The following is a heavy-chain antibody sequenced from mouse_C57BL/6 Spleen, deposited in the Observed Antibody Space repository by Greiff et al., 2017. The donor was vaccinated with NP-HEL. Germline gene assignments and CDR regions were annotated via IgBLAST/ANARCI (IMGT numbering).Heavy chain of an antibody. Sequence: EVQLVESGGGLVQPGGSMKLSCAASGFTFSDAWMDWVRQSPEKGLEWVAEIRNKANNHATYYAESVKGRFTISRDDSKSSVYLQMNSLRAEDTGIYYCTRPATTVPYYFDYWGQGTTLTVSS. CDR1: GFTFSDAW. V-gene: IGHV6-6*01. CDR3: TRPATTVPYYFDY. J-gene: IGHJ2*01. D-gene: IGHD1-1*01. CDR2: IRNKANNHAT.